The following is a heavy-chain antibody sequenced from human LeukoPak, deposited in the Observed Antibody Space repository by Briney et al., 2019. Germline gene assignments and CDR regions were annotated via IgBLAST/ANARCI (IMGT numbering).Heavy chain of an antibody. CDR3: AKTVSGSYSYQGGDY. D-gene: IGHD3-16*02. CDR1: GFTFSSYA. Sequence: GGSLRLSCAASGFTFSSYAMSWVRQAPGKGLEWVSAISGSGENTNYADSAKGRFTMSRDNSRNMLYLQMNSLRDEDTAKYYCAKTVSGSYSYQGGDYWGQGTLVTVSS. J-gene: IGHJ4*02. CDR2: ISGSGENT. V-gene: IGHV3-23*01.